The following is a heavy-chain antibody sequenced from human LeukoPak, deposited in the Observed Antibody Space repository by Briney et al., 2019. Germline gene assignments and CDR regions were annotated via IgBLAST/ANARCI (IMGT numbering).Heavy chain of an antibody. CDR3: ARGVPAAVPAAIHRRAGMDV. CDR2: INHSGST. CDR1: GFTFSNSW. Sequence: PGGSLRLSCVASGFTFSNSWMTWVRQAPGKGLEWIGEINHSGSTNYNPSLKSRVTISVDTSKNQFSLKLSSVTAADTAVYYCARGVPAAVPAAIHRRAGMDVWGKGTTVTVSS. D-gene: IGHD2-2*01. J-gene: IGHJ6*03. V-gene: IGHV4-34*01.